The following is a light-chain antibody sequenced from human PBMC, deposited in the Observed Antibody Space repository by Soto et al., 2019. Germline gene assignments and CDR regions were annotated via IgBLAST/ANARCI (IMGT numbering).Light chain of an antibody. J-gene: IGLJ2*01. CDR3: SSYTSSSTLVV. CDR1: SSDVGGYNY. Sequence: QSALTQPASVSGSPGQSITISCTGTSSDVGGYNYVSWYQQHPGKAPKLIIYEVSNRPSGVSNRFSGSKSGNTASLTISGLQADDEEDYYCSSYTSSSTLVVFGGGTKVTVL. V-gene: IGLV2-14*01. CDR2: EVS.